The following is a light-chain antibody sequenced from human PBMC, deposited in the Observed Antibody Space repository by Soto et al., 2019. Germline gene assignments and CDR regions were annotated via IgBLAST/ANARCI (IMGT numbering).Light chain of an antibody. Sequence: EIVLTQSPATLAVSPVERATLSCRASQSVSSNLALYQQKPGQAPRLLIYGASSRATGIPDRFSGSGSGTDFTLTISRLEPEDFAVYYCQKYGSSALNFGGGTKVDIK. V-gene: IGKV3-20*01. CDR3: QKYGSSALN. CDR1: QSVSSN. CDR2: GAS. J-gene: IGKJ4*01.